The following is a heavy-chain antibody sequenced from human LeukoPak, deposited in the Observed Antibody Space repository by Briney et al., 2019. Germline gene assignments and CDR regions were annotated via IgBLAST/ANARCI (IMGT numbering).Heavy chain of an antibody. V-gene: IGHV3-48*03. CDR3: ARGLNYGDYDY. CDR1: GFTFSSYE. J-gene: IGHJ4*02. D-gene: IGHD4-17*01. CDR2: ISSSGSTI. Sequence: GGSLRLSCAASGFTFSSYEMNWVRQAPGKGLEWVSYISSSGSTIYYADSVKGRFTISRDNAKNSLYLQMNSLRAEDTAVYYCARGLNYGDYDYWGQGTLVTVSS.